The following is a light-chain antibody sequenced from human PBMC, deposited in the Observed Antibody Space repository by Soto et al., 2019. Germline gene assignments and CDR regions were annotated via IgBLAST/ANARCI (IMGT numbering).Light chain of an antibody. CDR1: QGISSF. CDR3: QQLNSFPIA. Sequence: IQLTQSPSSLSASVGDRVTITCWASQGISSFLAWYQQKPGRAPKLLIYGASTLQSGVPSRFSGSGSGTDFTLTISSLQPEDFATYYCQQLNSFPIAFGPGTKVEIQ. J-gene: IGKJ3*01. CDR2: GAS. V-gene: IGKV1-9*01.